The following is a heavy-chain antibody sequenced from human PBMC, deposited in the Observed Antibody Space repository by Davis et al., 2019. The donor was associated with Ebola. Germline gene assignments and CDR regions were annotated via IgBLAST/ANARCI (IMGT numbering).Heavy chain of an antibody. D-gene: IGHD3-10*01. CDR2: IYYSGST. Sequence: PSETLSLTCTVSGGSISSYYWSWIRQPPGKGLEWIGYIYYSGSTNYNPSLKSRVTISVDTSKNQFSLKLSSVTAADTAGYYCARALRGAYYYYYYMDVWGKGTTVTVSS. J-gene: IGHJ6*03. CDR1: GGSISSYY. CDR3: ARALRGAYYYYYYMDV. V-gene: IGHV4-59*01.